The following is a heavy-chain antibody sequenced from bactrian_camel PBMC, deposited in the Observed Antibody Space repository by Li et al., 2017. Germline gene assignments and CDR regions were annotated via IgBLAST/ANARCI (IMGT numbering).Heavy chain of an antibody. CDR3: VADETGWGNFGH. CDR1: GYISSSC. D-gene: IGHD5*01. J-gene: IGHJ6*01. V-gene: IGHV3S54*01. Sequence: HVQLVESGGGSVEAGGSLTLSCAASGYISSSCWGWFRQAPGKEREGVAALSTRGGTTYYADSVKGRLTISQDNAKNTLYLQMNSLKPEDTARYYCVADETGWGNFGHWGQGTQVTVS. CDR2: LSTRGGTT.